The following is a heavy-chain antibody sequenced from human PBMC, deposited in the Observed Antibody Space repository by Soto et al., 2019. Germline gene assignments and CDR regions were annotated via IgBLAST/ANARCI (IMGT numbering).Heavy chain of an antibody. CDR1: FGSISGSY. J-gene: IGHJ5*02. CDR3: AREQQFCTGNCCYADNWFEP. V-gene: IGHV4-59*01. CDR2: IYSSGTN. Sequence: SETLARTQNSSFGSISGSYWIRIRQSPWGGLEWLGYIYSSGTNKYNPSRKSRVTLSLDTSKNQFSLKLTSVTAADTAVDFCAREQQFCTGNCCYADNWFEPWGQGTLVTVSS. D-gene: IGHD2-8*02.